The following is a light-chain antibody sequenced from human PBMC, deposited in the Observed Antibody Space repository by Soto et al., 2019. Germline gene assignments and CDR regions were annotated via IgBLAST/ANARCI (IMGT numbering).Light chain of an antibody. CDR2: DVS. Sequence: DIVLTQSPAILSLSPGERATLSCRASEDVGNSLAWYQQRPGQSPRLLIYDVSNRATGIPSRFSGSDSGADFTLTISSLESDDFAIYYCQQRYNWPRTFGQGTRVEI. CDR3: QQRYNWPRT. CDR1: EDVGNS. J-gene: IGKJ1*01. V-gene: IGKV3-11*01.